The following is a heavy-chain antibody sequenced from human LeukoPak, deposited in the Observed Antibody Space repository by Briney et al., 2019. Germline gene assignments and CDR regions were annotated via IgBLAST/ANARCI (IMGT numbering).Heavy chain of an antibody. CDR2: IYYSGST. CDR1: GGSISSYY. CDR3: ARDAGCSSTSCDYYYYYGMDV. Sequence: SETLSLTCTVSGGSISSYYWSWIRQPPGKGLEWIGYIYYSGSTNYNPSLKSRVTISVDTSKNQFSLKLSSVTAADTAVYYCARDAGCSSTSCDYYYYYGMDVWGQGTTVTVSS. V-gene: IGHV4-59*12. D-gene: IGHD2-2*01. J-gene: IGHJ6*02.